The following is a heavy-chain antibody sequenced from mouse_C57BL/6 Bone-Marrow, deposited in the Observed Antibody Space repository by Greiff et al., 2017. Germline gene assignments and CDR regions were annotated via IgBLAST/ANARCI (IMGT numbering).Heavy chain of an antibody. CDR2: IRSKSNIYAP. V-gene: IGHV10-1*01. D-gene: IGHD3-1*01. Sequence: EVTLMESGGGLVQPKGSLTLSCAASGFSLNPYAMNWVRQAPGKGLEWVARIRSKSNIYAPYYADSVKDRFTISRDASESMLYLQRNNMKTEATVMYDCVRHELGLYAMDYWGQGTSVTVSS. J-gene: IGHJ4*01. CDR3: VRHELGLYAMDY. CDR1: GFSLNPYA.